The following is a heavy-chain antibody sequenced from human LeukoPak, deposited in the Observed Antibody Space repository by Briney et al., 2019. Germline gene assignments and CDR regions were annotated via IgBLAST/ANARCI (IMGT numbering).Heavy chain of an antibody. CDR3: AREGALTVTKDAFDI. V-gene: IGHV3-23*01. CDR2: INGSGGRT. CDR1: GFTFSSYA. D-gene: IGHD4-17*01. Sequence: GGSLRLSCAASGFTFSSYAMTWVRQAPGKGLEWVSGINGSGGRTYYADSVKGRFTISRDNAKNSLYLQMNSLRAEDTAVYYCAREGALTVTKDAFDIWGQGTMVTVSS. J-gene: IGHJ3*02.